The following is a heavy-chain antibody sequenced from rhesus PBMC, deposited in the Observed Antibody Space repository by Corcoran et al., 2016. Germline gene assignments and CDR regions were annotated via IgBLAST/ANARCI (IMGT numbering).Heavy chain of an antibody. CDR3: ARLGGGWSSVDY. J-gene: IGHJ4*01. CDR2: IGGSTGST. CDR1: GGSISSNY. Sequence: QVQLQESGPELVKPSETLSLTCAVSGGSISSNYWSWIRQPPGKGREWIGYIGGSTGSTNYNPSLRSQVTISSDPSNNQFSRKLSSVTAADTAVYYCARLGGGWSSVDYWGQGVLVTVSS. D-gene: IGHD6-37*01. V-gene: IGHV4-165*01.